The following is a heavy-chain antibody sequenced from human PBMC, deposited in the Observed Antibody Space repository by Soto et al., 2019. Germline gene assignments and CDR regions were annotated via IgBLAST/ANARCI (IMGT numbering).Heavy chain of an antibody. CDR3: AREYADYYDSSGYYPYFDY. J-gene: IGHJ4*02. CDR1: GFTFSSYS. D-gene: IGHD3-22*01. CDR2: ISSSSSYI. V-gene: IGHV3-21*01. Sequence: LRLSCAASGFTFSSYSMNWVRQAPGKGLEWASSISSSSSYIYYADSVKGRFTISRDNAKNSLYLQMNSLRAEDTAVYYCAREYADYYDSSGYYPYFDYWGQGTLVTVSS.